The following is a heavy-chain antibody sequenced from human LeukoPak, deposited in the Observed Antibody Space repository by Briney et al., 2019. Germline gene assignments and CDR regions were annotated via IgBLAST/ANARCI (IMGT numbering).Heavy chain of an antibody. CDR1: GFTFSSYG. J-gene: IGHJ4*02. CDR3: AKDWXXXXXX. Sequence: TGGSLRLSCAASGFTFSSYGMHWVRQAPGKGLEWVAFIRSGGNNKYYADSVKGRFTISRDNSKNTLYLQMNSLRAEDTAVYYXAKDWXXXXXXXGXGTXVTVXX. D-gene: IGHD3-16*01. V-gene: IGHV3-30*02. CDR2: IRSGGNNK.